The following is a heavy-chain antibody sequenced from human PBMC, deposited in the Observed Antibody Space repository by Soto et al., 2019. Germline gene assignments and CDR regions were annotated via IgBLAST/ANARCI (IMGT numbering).Heavy chain of an antibody. V-gene: IGHV6-1*01. CDR2: TYYRSKWYN. J-gene: IGHJ6*02. Sequence: SQTLSLTCAISGDSVSTTSAAWNWIRQSPSRGLEWLGRTYYRSKWYNDYAVSVKSRITINPDTSKNQFSLQLNSVTPEDTAVYYCARSYRRSSNYHCGMDVCGQGTTLTGSS. CDR3: ARSYRRSSNYHCGMDV. D-gene: IGHD6-6*01. CDR1: GDSVSTTSAA.